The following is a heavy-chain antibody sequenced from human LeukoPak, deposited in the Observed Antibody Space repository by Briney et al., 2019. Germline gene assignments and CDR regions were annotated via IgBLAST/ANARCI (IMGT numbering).Heavy chain of an antibody. CDR2: ISSSGSTI. D-gene: IGHD6-6*01. CDR3: AREGSVDAFDI. CDR1: GFTFSSYE. Sequence: GGSLRLSCAASGFTFSSYEMNWVRQAPGEGLEWVSYISSSGSTIYYADSVKGRFTISRDNAKNSLYLQMNSLRAEDTAVYYCAREGSVDAFDIWGQGTMVTVSS. V-gene: IGHV3-48*03. J-gene: IGHJ3*02.